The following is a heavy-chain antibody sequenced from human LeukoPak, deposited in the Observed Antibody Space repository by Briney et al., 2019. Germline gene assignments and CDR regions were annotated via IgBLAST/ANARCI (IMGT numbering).Heavy chain of an antibody. CDR2: INHSGST. J-gene: IGHJ6*03. V-gene: IGHV4-34*01. Sequence: KPSKTLSLTCAVYGGSFSGYYWSWIRQPPGKGLEWIGEINHSGSTNYNPSLKSRVTISVDTSKNQFSLKLSSVTAADTAVYYCARVRGTYYYDSSGYYHRANYYYYYYMDVWGKGTTVTVSS. CDR3: ARVRGTYYYDSSGYYHRANYYYYYYMDV. CDR1: GGSFSGYY. D-gene: IGHD3-22*01.